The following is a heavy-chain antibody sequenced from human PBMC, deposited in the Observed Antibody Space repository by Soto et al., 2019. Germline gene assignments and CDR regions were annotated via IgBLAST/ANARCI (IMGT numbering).Heavy chain of an antibody. Sequence: GESLKISCRTSGYKFTSYWIAWVRQMPGKGLEWMGIIFPSDSDTRYSPSFQDQVTISADRSTSTVFLQWASLKASDTAVYFCARKDKSGYFNWFDPWGQGTLVTVSS. V-gene: IGHV5-51*01. J-gene: IGHJ5*02. CDR3: ARKDKSGYFNWFDP. CDR2: IFPSDSDT. CDR1: GYKFTSYW. D-gene: IGHD3-22*01.